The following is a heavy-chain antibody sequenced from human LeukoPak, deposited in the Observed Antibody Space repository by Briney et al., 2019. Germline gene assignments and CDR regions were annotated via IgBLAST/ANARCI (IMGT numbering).Heavy chain of an antibody. CDR2: ISYDGSNK. V-gene: IGHV3-30*18. J-gene: IGHJ4*02. CDR1: GFTFSSYG. Sequence: PGGSLRLSCAASGFTFSSYGMHWVRQAPGKGLEWVAVISYDGSNKDYADSVKGRFTISRDNSKNTLYLQMNSLRADDTAVYYCGKDSSSWYAYFDYCGQGTLVIVSS. CDR3: GKDSSSWYAYFDY. D-gene: IGHD6-13*01.